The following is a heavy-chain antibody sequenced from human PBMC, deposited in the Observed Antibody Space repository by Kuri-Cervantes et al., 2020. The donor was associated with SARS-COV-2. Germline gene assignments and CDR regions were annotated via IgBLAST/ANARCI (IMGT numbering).Heavy chain of an antibody. CDR1: GGSFSGYY. CDR2: INHSGST. V-gene: IGHV4-34*01. Sequence: GSLRLSGAVYGGSFSGYYWSWIRQPPGKGLEWSGEINHSGSTNYNPSLKSRVTISVDTSKNQFSLKLSSVTAADTAVYYCASRSRYYDSSGYPKGYYWGQGTLVTVSS. CDR3: ASRSRYYDSSGYPKGYY. J-gene: IGHJ4*02. D-gene: IGHD3-22*01.